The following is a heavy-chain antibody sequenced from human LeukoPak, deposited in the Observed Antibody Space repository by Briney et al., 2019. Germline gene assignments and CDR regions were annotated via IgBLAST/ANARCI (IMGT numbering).Heavy chain of an antibody. CDR2: IYTSGST. J-gene: IGHJ6*02. Sequence: SETLSLTCTVSGGSISSYYWSWIRQPAGKGLEWIGRIYTSGSTNYNPSLKSRVTMSVDTSKNQFSLKLSSVTAADTAVYYCARGSYQLLRLDDYYHGMDVWGQGATVTVSS. D-gene: IGHD2-2*01. V-gene: IGHV4-4*07. CDR3: ARGSYQLLRLDDYYHGMDV. CDR1: GGSISSYY.